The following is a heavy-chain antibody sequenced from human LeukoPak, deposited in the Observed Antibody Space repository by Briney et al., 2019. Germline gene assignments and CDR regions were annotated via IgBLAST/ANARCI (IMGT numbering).Heavy chain of an antibody. CDR3: ARSPAERLLNWFDP. CDR2: ISSSSSYI. J-gene: IGHJ5*02. V-gene: IGHV3-21*01. Sequence: GGSLRLSCAASGFTFSSYSMNWVRQAPGKGLEWVSSISSSSSYIYYADSVKGRFTISRDNAKNSLYLQMNSLRAEDTAVYYCARSPAERLLNWFDPWGQGTLVTVSS. D-gene: IGHD1-1*01. CDR1: GFTFSSYS.